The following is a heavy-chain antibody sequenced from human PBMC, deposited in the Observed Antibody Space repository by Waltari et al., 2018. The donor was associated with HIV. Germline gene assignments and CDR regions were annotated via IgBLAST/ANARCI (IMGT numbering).Heavy chain of an antibody. D-gene: IGHD2-8*01. CDR2: IYYTGTT. CDR1: GGAVINRAYY. J-gene: IGHJ6*02. V-gene: IGHV4-39*01. Sequence: QLQLQQSGPGLETPSENLSLTCTVSGGAVINRAYYLAFIRQSPGKGLEWLGNIYYTGTTFYNPSLKSRVTMSADLSRNQFSLRLNSVTAADTAIYYCARRPRMAAFYLYYGMDVWGQGTTVTVSS. CDR3: ARRPRMAAFYLYYGMDV.